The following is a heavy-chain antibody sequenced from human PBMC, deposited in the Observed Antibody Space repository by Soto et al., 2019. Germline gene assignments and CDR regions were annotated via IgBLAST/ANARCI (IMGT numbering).Heavy chain of an antibody. CDR3: ARERGGHITFFGVARGYAFDI. CDR1: GGTFSSYA. D-gene: IGHD3-3*01. J-gene: IGHJ3*02. CDR2: IIPIFGTA. Sequence: SVKVSCKSSGGTFSSYAISRVRQAPGQGLEWMGGIIPIFGTANYAQKFQGRVTITADESTSTAYMELSSLRSEDTAVYYCARERGGHITFFGVARGYAFDIRGKGTMVTVSS. V-gene: IGHV1-69*13.